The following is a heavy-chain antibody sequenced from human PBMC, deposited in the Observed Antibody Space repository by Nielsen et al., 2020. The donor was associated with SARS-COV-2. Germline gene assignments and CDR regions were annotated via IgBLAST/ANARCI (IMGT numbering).Heavy chain of an antibody. CDR3: ARVYYYDSSGPYYFDY. J-gene: IGHJ4*02. D-gene: IGHD3-22*01. Sequence: WVRQAPGQGLEWMGWININTGNPTYAQGFTGRFVFSLDTSVSTAYLQISSLKAEDTAVYYCARVYYYDSSGPYYFDYWGQGTLVTVSS. CDR2: ININTGNP. V-gene: IGHV7-4-1*02.